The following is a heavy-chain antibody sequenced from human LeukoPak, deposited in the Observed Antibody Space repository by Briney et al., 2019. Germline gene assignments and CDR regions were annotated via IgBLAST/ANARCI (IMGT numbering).Heavy chain of an antibody. Sequence: RTGGSLRLSCAASGFTFSSYAMSWVRQAPGKGLEWVSAISGSGGTTYYADSVKGRFTISRDNSKNTLYLQMNSLRAEDSAVYYCAKDYIYGSLTNLFDYWGQGTLVTVSS. CDR1: GFTFSSYA. V-gene: IGHV3-23*01. D-gene: IGHD3-10*01. CDR2: ISGSGGTT. CDR3: AKDYIYGSLTNLFDY. J-gene: IGHJ4*02.